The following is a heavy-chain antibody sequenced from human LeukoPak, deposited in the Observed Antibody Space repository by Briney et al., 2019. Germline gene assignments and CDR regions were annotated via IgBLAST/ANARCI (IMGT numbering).Heavy chain of an antibody. Sequence: SETLSLNCTVSGGSISSYYWSWIRQPPGKGLEWIGYIYYSGSTNYNPSLKSRVTISVDTSKNQFSLRLSSVTAADTAVYYCARVRAGYFDPYYFDYWGQGTLVTVSS. V-gene: IGHV4-59*01. CDR3: ARVRAGYFDPYYFDY. CDR2: IYYSGST. D-gene: IGHD3-9*01. J-gene: IGHJ4*02. CDR1: GGSISSYY.